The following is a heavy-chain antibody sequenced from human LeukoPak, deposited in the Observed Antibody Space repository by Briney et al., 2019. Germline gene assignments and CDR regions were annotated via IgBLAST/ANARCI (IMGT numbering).Heavy chain of an antibody. Sequence: GGSLGLSCAASGFTFSSYAMSWVRQAPGKGLEWVSAISGSGGSTYYADSVKGRFTISRDNSKNTLYLQMNSLRAEDTAVYYCAKDSLIVGATTLWFDPWGQGTLVTVSS. D-gene: IGHD1-26*01. CDR3: AKDSLIVGATTLWFDP. CDR2: ISGSGGST. J-gene: IGHJ5*02. V-gene: IGHV3-23*01. CDR1: GFTFSSYA.